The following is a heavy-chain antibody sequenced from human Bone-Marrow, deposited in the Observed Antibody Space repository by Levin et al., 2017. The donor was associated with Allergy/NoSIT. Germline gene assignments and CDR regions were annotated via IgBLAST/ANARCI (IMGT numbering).Heavy chain of an antibody. J-gene: IGHJ4*02. V-gene: IGHV4-31*03. CDR1: GGSISSGGYY. CDR2: IYYSGST. CDR3: ARDSCSGGSCYTRYIDH. Sequence: SQTLSLTCTVSGGSISSGGYYWSWIRQHPGKGLEWIGYIYYSGSTYYSPSLKSRLSISVDTSKNQFSLKLSSVTAADTAVYYCARDSCSGGSCYTRYIDHWGQGILVTVSS. D-gene: IGHD2-15*01.